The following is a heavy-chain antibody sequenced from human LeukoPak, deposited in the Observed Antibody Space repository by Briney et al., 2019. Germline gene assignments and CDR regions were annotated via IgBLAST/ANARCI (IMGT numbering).Heavy chain of an antibody. Sequence: SVTVSCQPSGGTFSSYAISWVRPAPGQGREWMGGFIPMFGTANYAQKFQGRVTITTDESTSTAYMELSSLRSEDTAVYYCARKTNEYGSGSLPWGNWFDPWGQGTLVTVSS. CDR3: ARKTNEYGSGSLPWGNWFDP. D-gene: IGHD3-10*01. J-gene: IGHJ5*02. CDR2: FIPMFGTA. CDR1: GGTFSSYA. V-gene: IGHV1-69*05.